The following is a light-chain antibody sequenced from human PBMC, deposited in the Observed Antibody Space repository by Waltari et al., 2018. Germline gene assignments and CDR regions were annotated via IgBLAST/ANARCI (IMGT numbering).Light chain of an antibody. J-gene: IGLJ2*01. CDR3: SSYTSSRLV. CDR1: SSDVGSYNR. Sequence: QSALTQPPSVSGSPGQSVTIPCTGTSSDVGSYNRASWYQQPPGTAPKLLIYEVSNRPSGVPDRFSGSKSRNTASLTISGLQAEDEADDYCSSYTSSRLVFGGGTKRTVL. V-gene: IGLV2-18*02. CDR2: EVS.